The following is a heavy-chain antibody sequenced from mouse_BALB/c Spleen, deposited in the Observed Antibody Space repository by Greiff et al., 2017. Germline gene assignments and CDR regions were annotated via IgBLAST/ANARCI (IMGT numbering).Heavy chain of an antibody. D-gene: IGHD2-13*01. Sequence: QVQLQQSGPGLVAPSQSLSITCTVSGFSLTSYGVHWVRQPPGKGLEWLGVIWAGGSTNYNSALMSRLSISKDNSKSQVFLKMNNLQTDDTAMYYCARDGDWFAYWGQGTLVTVSA. CDR1: GFSLTSYG. CDR2: IWAGGST. J-gene: IGHJ3*01. V-gene: IGHV2-9*02. CDR3: ARDGDWFAY.